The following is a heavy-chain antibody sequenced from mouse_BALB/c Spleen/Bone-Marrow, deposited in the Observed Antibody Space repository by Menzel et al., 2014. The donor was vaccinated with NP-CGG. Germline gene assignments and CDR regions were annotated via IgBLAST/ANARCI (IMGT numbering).Heavy chain of an antibody. CDR3: ARDSFLITRALDY. Sequence: VHLVESGPGLVAPSQSLSITCTVSGFSLTGYGVSWVRQSPGKGLEWLGMIRGDGSTDYNSALKSRLSISKDNSKSQVFLKMNSLQTDDTARYYCARDSFLITRALDYWGQGTSVTVSS. CDR2: IRGDGST. J-gene: IGHJ4*01. CDR1: GFSLTGYG. V-gene: IGHV2-6-7*01. D-gene: IGHD2-4*01.